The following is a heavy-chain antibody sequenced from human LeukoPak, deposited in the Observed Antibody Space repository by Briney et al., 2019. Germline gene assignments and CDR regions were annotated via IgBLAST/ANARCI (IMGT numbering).Heavy chain of an antibody. D-gene: IGHD2-2*01. CDR2: IYYSGST. CDR3: ARDGGYCSRTSCYGGWFDP. V-gene: IGHV4-59*01. Sequence: SETLSLTCTVSGGSISSYYWSWIRQPPGKGLEWIGYIYYSGSTNYNPSLKSRVTISVDTSKNQFSLKLSSVTAADTAVYYCARDGGYCSRTSCYGGWFDPWGQGTLVTVSS. CDR1: GGSISSYY. J-gene: IGHJ5*02.